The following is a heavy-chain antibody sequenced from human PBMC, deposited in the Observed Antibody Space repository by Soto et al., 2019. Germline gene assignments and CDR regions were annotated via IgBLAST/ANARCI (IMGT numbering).Heavy chain of an antibody. CDR1: GFTFSNYA. CDR3: ARGAPLSFHGLDV. CDR2: IGRGGSDT. D-gene: IGHD1-26*01. Sequence: GSSPRLSWEASGFTFSNYAMTWVRQAPGKGLEWVSGIGRGGSDTYFPDSTKGRFTISRDNSRNTLYLQLNSLRVEDTAVYYCARGAPLSFHGLDVWRQVTTLTVPS. J-gene: IGHJ6*01. V-gene: IGHV3-23*01.